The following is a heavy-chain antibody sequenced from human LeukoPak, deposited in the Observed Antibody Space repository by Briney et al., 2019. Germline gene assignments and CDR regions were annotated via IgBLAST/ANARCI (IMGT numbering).Heavy chain of an antibody. J-gene: IGHJ4*02. CDR3: SRGRGDIDFDY. V-gene: IGHV6-1*01. Sequence: SHALSLTCAISGDIFSNNRATWNWIRQSPSRGLEWQERAYYRSKLYNDYAVSVKSRITINPDTSTSQFSLQLNSVTPEDTAVYYCSRGRGDIDFDYWGRGTLVTVSS. CDR2: AYYRSKLYN. CDR1: GDIFSNNRAT.